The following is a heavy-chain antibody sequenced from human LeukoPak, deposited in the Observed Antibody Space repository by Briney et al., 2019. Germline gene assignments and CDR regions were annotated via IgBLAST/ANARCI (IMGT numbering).Heavy chain of an antibody. CDR3: ARGDEMIVVVIGGGYFDY. V-gene: IGHV1-2*02. D-gene: IGHD3-22*01. J-gene: IGHJ4*02. CDR2: INPNSGGT. CDR1: GYTFTSYY. Sequence: ASVKASCKASGYTFTSYYMHWVRQAPGQGLEWMGWINPNSGGTNYAQKFQGRVTMTRDTSISTAYKELSRLRSDDTAVYYCARGDEMIVVVIGGGYFDYWGQGTLVTVSS.